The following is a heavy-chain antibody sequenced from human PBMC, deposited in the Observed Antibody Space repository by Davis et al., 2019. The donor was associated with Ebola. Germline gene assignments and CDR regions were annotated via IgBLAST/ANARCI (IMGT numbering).Heavy chain of an antibody. CDR3: ARRYLGTYYYYGMDV. CDR1: GFTFYSFA. J-gene: IGHJ6*04. V-gene: IGHV3-23*01. Sequence: GESLKISCAASGFTFYSFAMSWVRQAPGKGLEWVSTITSRSGVTYYADSVKGRFTISRDNAKNTLYLQMNSLRAEDTAVYYCARRYLGTYYYYGMDVWGKGTTVTVSS. CDR2: ITSRSGVT. D-gene: IGHD1-1*01.